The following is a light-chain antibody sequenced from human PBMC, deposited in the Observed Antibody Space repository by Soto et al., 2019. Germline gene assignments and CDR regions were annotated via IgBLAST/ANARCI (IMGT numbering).Light chain of an antibody. CDR2: DAS. V-gene: IGKV3-11*01. CDR1: QSVSSY. J-gene: IGKJ5*01. Sequence: EIVLTQSPATLSLSPGERATLSCRASQSVSSYLAWYQQKPGQAPRLLIYDASNRATGIPARFSGSGYGTGFTLTISSLEPEDFGVYYCQKRRNWQLTFRQGTRLEI. CDR3: QKRRNWQLT.